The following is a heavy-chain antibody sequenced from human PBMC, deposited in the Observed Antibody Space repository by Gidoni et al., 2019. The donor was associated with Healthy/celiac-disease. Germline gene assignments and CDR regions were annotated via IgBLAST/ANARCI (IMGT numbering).Heavy chain of an antibody. D-gene: IGHD2-2*01. CDR2: INPSGGST. J-gene: IGHJ5*02. CDR1: GYTFTSYY. V-gene: IGHV1-46*01. CDR3: ARADIVVVPAALLAFDP. Sequence: QVQLVQSGAEVKKPGASVKVSCKASGYTFTSYYMHWVRQAPGQGLEWMGIINPSGGSTSDAQKFQGRVTMTRDTSTSTVYMELSSLRSEDTAVYYCARADIVVVPAALLAFDPWGQGTLVTVSS.